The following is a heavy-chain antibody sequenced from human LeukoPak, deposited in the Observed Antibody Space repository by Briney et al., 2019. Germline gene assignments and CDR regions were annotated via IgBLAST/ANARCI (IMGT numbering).Heavy chain of an antibody. D-gene: IGHD6-19*01. CDR1: GFTFSRYG. CDR3: ARDPVAGTLNSFDY. V-gene: IGHV3-33*02. Sequence: GGSLRLSCAAAGFTFSRYGMHWGRQAPGKGLGWVAVVGFDGSNTYYADFADGRFTTSSDKSPHTHYLQINSLRADDTAVYYCARDPVAGTLNSFDYWGQGTMVTVSS. CDR2: VGFDGSNT. J-gene: IGHJ4*02.